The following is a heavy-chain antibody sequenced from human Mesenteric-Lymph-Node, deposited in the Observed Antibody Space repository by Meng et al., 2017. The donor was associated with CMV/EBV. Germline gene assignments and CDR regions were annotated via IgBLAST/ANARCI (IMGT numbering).Heavy chain of an antibody. CDR3: ARDWWGLRAWFDP. Sequence: ASVKVSCKAPGYTFSDNYMHWVRQAPGQGLEWMGWINPNSGDTTYARKFQGRVTMTRDTSINTAYLELRGLTSDDTGVYYCARDWWGLRAWFDPWGQGTLVTVSS. V-gene: IGHV1-2*02. J-gene: IGHJ5*02. CDR2: INPNSGDT. D-gene: IGHD1-26*01. CDR1: GYTFSDNY.